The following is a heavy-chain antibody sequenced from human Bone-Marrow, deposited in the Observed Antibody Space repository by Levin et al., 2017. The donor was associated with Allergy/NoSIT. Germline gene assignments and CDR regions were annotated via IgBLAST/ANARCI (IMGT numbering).Heavy chain of an antibody. V-gene: IGHV4-39*01. J-gene: IGHJ4*02. CDR1: GDSITTGSYY. Sequence: SQTLSLTCTVSGDSITTGSYYWVWVRQPPGKGLEWIGSLHYTGSSNYNPSLTSRVTISMDTSKNQFSLNLSSVTAADTAVYYCASPAIYGSGSFPFDSWGQGTLVTVSS. D-gene: IGHD3-10*01. CDR2: LHYTGSS. CDR3: ASPAIYGSGSFPFDS.